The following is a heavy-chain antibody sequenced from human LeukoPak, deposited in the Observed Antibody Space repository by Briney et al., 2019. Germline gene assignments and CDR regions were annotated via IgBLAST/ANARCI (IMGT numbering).Heavy chain of an antibody. V-gene: IGHV1-18*01. Sequence: ASVKVSCKASGYTFTSYGISWVRQAPGQGLEWMGWISAYNGNTNYAQKLQGRVTMTTDTSTSTAYMELRSLRSDDTAVYYCARDSELLWFGEPLMGYYFDYWGQGTLVTVSS. D-gene: IGHD3-10*01. CDR2: ISAYNGNT. J-gene: IGHJ4*02. CDR1: GYTFTSYG. CDR3: ARDSELLWFGEPLMGYYFDY.